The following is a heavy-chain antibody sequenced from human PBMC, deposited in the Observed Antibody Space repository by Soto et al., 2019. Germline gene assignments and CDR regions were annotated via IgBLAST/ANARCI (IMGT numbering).Heavy chain of an antibody. V-gene: IGHV4-30-4*01. CDR3: ARAPYRGANSRGAFDI. CDR1: GGSIGSGDYY. J-gene: IGHJ3*02. CDR2: IYYSGST. Sequence: QVQLQESGPGLVKPSQTLSLTCTVSGGSIGSGDYYWSWIRQPPGKGLEWIGYIYYSGSTYYNPYLKSRLTISVDTSKHQFSLKLNSVTAADTALYYCARAPYRGANSRGAFDIWGQGTMVHVSS. D-gene: IGHD7-27*01.